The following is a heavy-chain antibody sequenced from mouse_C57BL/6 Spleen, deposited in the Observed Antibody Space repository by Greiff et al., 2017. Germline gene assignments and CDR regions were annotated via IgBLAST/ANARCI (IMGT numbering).Heavy chain of an antibody. CDR1: GFNIKDDY. CDR3: TTEWYFDY. V-gene: IGHV14-4*01. J-gene: IGHJ2*01. Sequence: VQLQPSWAELVRPGASVKLSCTASGFNIKDDYMHWVKQRPEQGLEWIGWIDPENGDTEYASKFQGKATITADTSSNTAYLQLSSLTSEDTAVYYCTTEWYFDYWGQGTTLTVSS. D-gene: IGHD1-3*01. CDR2: IDPENGDT.